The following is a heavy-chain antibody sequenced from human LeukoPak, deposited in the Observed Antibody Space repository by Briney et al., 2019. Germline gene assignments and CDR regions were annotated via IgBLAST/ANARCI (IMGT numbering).Heavy chain of an antibody. V-gene: IGHV1-69*13. CDR3: ARGPYDSSGYYGAFDI. Sequence: GASVKVSCKASGYIFTNYGINWVRQAPGQGLEWMGGIIPIFGTANYAQKFQGRVTITADESTSTAYMELSSLRSEDTAVNYCARGPYDSSGYYGAFDIWGQGTMVTVSS. D-gene: IGHD3-22*01. CDR1: GYIFTNYG. CDR2: IIPIFGTA. J-gene: IGHJ3*02.